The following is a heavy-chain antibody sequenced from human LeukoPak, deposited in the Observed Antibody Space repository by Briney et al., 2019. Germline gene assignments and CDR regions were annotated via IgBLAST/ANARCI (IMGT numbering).Heavy chain of an antibody. D-gene: IGHD2-8*02. CDR3: ARDPLVTPTYYFDY. CDR2: ISYDGSNK. Sequence: PGRSLRLSCAASGFTFSSYAMHWVRQAPGKGLEWVAVISYDGSNKYYADSVKGRLTISRDNSKNTLYLQMNILRAEDTAVYYCARDPLVTPTYYFDYWGQGTLVTVSS. J-gene: IGHJ4*02. CDR1: GFTFSSYA. V-gene: IGHV3-30*04.